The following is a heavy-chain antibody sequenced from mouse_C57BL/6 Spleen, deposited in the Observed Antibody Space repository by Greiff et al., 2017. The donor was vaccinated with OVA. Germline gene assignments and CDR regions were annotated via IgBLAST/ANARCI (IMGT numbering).Heavy chain of an antibody. CDR1: GFTFSSYA. J-gene: IGHJ2*01. D-gene: IGHD1-1*01. V-gene: IGHV5-4*01. CDR2: ISDGGSYT. Sequence: EVKVVESGGGLVKPGGSLKLSCAASGFTFSSYAMSWVRQTPEKRLEWVATISDGGSYTYYPDNVKGRFTISRDNAKNNLYLQMSHLKSEDTAMYYCARDGTTVVATGYFDYWGQGTTLTVSS. CDR3: ARDGTTVVATGYFDY.